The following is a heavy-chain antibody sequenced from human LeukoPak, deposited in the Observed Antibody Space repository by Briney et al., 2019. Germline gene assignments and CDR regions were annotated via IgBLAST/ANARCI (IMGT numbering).Heavy chain of an antibody. CDR2: IYTSGST. CDR1: GGSISSSE. D-gene: IGHD6-13*01. CDR3: ARTGVNSRSWVDP. Sequence: PSDTLSLTCTLSGGSISSSEGSSVRQPAGKGLEWIGRIYTSGSTNYNPSLKSRVTMSVDTSKNQFSLKLSSVTAADTAVYYCARTGVNSRSWVDPWGQGTLVTVSS. J-gene: IGHJ5*02. V-gene: IGHV4-4*07.